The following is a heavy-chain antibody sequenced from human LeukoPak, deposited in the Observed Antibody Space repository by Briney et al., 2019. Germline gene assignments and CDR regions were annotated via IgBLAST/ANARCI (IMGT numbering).Heavy chain of an antibody. CDR3: ARGAELRFLEWLL. Sequence: SETLSLTCAVYGGSFSGYYWSWIRQPPGKGLEWIGEINHSGSTNYNPSLKSRVTISVDTSKNQFSLKLSSVTAADTAVYYCARGAELRFLEWLLWGQGTLVTVSS. J-gene: IGHJ4*02. D-gene: IGHD3-3*01. CDR1: GGSFSGYY. V-gene: IGHV4-34*01. CDR2: INHSGST.